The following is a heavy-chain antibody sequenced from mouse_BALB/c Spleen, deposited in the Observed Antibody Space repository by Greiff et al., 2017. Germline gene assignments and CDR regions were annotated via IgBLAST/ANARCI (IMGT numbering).Heavy chain of an antibody. CDR1: GFTFSSFG. CDR2: ISSGSSTI. Sequence: EVKVVESGGGLVQPGGSRKLSCAASGFTFSSFGMHWVRQAPEKGLEWVAYISSGSSTIYYADTVKGRFTISRDNPKNTLFLQMTSLRSEDTAMYYCAREVEGYYFDYWGQGTTLTVSS. V-gene: IGHV5-17*02. J-gene: IGHJ2*01. CDR3: AREVEGYYFDY. D-gene: IGHD1-1*01.